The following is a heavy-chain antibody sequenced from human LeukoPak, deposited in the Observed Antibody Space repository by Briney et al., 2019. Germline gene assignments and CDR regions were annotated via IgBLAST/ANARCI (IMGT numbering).Heavy chain of an antibody. V-gene: IGHV1-18*01. J-gene: IGHJ4*02. D-gene: IGHD2-2*01. CDR2: MSAYNGNT. CDR3: ARCSTSCYAGLFDY. Sequence: ASVKLSCKASGYTFTSYGISWVRRAPGQGLEGMGWMSAYNGNTNYAQKLQGRVTMTTDTSTSTAYMELRSLRSDDTAAYYCARCSTSCYAGLFDYWGQGTLVTVSS. CDR1: GYTFTSYG.